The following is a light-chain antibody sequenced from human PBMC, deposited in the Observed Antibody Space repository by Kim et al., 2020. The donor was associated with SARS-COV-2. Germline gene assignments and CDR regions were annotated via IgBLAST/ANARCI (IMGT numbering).Light chain of an antibody. CDR3: QAWDSSTAV. CDR1: KLGDKY. Sequence: SYELTQPPSVSVSPGQTASITCSGAKLGDKYACWYQQKPGQSPVLVLYQDSKRPSGIPERFSGSNSGNTATLTISGTQAMDEADYYCQAWDSSTAVFGGG. CDR2: QDS. V-gene: IGLV3-1*01. J-gene: IGLJ2*01.